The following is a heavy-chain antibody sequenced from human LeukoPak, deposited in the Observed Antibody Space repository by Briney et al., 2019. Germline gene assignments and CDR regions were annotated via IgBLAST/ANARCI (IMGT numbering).Heavy chain of an antibody. Sequence: ASVKVSCKASGFAFIDYYIHWVRQAPGHGLEWMGWITPNSGGTNYAQKFQGRFTMTGDTSLSTAYMELTRLTPDDTALYYCARPGLVQSAHGTYYIHNGLDVWGQGTRVTVSS. CDR1: GFAFIDYY. V-gene: IGHV1-2*02. CDR2: ITPNSGGT. J-gene: IGHJ6*02. CDR3: ARPGLVQSAHGTYYIHNGLDV. D-gene: IGHD3-22*01.